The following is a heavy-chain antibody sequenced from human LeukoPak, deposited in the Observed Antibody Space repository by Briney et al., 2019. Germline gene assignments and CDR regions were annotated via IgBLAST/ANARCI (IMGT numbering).Heavy chain of an antibody. CDR3: ARWAAAGPLDSGCFDY. D-gene: IGHD6-13*01. CDR2: INHSGST. CDR1: EFIFSDYY. Sequence: GSLRLSCAASEFIFSDYYMSWIRQPPGKGLEWIGEINHSGSTNYNPSLKSRVTISVDTSKNQFSLKLSSVTAADTVVYYCARWAAAGPLDSGCFDYWGQGTLVTVSS. V-gene: IGHV4-34*01. J-gene: IGHJ4*02.